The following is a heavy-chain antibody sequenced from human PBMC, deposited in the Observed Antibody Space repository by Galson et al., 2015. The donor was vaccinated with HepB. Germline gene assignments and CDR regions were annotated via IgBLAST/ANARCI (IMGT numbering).Heavy chain of an antibody. CDR3: AHRQPYCSSTTCSDAFDI. D-gene: IGHD2-2*01. V-gene: IGHV2-5*02. CDR1: GFSLNTSGVG. Sequence: PALVKPTQTLTLTCTFSGFSLNTSGVGVGWIRQPPGKALEWLALIFWDDDKRYSPSLKSRLTITKDTSKNQVVLRMTNMDPVDTATYYCAHRQPYCSSTTCSDAFDIWGQGTMVTVSS. J-gene: IGHJ3*02. CDR2: IFWDDDK.